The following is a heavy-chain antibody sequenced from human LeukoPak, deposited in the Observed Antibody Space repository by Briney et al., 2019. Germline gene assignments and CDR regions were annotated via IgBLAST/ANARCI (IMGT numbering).Heavy chain of an antibody. CDR1: GFTFSSYA. D-gene: IGHD3-3*01. J-gene: IGHJ4*02. CDR2: ISYDGSNK. CDR3: ARDNNNGEWLLSVDY. Sequence: GRSLRLSCAASGFTFSSYAMHWVRQAPGKGLEWVAVISYDGSNKYYADSVKGRFTISRDNSKNTLYLQMNSLRAEDTAVYYCARDNNNGEWLLSVDYWAREPWSPSPQ. V-gene: IGHV3-30*01.